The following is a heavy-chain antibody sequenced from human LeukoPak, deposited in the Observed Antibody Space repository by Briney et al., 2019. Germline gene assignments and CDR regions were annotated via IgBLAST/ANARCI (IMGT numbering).Heavy chain of an antibody. CDR1: GGSFSGYY. D-gene: IGHD2-15*01. V-gene: IGHV4-34*01. Sequence: SETLSLTCAVYGGSFSGYYWSWIRQPPGKGLEWIGEINHSRSTNYNPSLKSRVTISVDTSKNQFSLRVTSVTAADTAVYYCARSVGYCGGGSCYAGILDYWGQGTLVTVSS. CDR2: INHSRST. J-gene: IGHJ4*02. CDR3: ARSVGYCGGGSCYAGILDY.